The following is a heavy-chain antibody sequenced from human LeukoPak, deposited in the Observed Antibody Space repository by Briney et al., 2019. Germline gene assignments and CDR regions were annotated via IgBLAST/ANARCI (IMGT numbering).Heavy chain of an antibody. J-gene: IGHJ5*02. CDR1: GSSISSTSYY. CDR2: IYYSGST. V-gene: IGHV4-39*01. D-gene: IGHD3-22*01. Sequence: SGTLSLTCTVSGSSISSTSYYWGWIRQPPGKGLEWLASIYYSGSTYYNPSLKSRVTISVDTSKNQFSLKLSSVTAADTAVYYCARHEYYYDSGGPWGQGTLVTVSS. CDR3: ARHEYYYDSGGP.